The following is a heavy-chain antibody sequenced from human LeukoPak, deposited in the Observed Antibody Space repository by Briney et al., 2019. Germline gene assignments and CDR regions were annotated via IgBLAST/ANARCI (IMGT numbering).Heavy chain of an antibody. J-gene: IGHJ5*02. Sequence: SETLSLTCTVSGGSISSYYWSWIRQPPGKGLEWIGYIYYSGSTNYNPSLKSRVTISADTSKNQFSLKLSSVTAADTAVYYCARGTRGSSSPRWFDPWGQGTLVTVSS. V-gene: IGHV4-59*01. CDR2: IYYSGST. CDR1: GGSISSYY. D-gene: IGHD6-13*01. CDR3: ARGTRGSSSPRWFDP.